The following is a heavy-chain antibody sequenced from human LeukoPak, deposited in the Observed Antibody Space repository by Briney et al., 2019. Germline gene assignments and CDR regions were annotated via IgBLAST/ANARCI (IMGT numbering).Heavy chain of an antibody. J-gene: IGHJ4*02. CDR1: GFTFSSYA. V-gene: IGHV3-23*01. D-gene: IGHD3-10*01. CDR2: ISGSGGST. CDR3: AKELLWFGESQYYFDY. Sequence: PPGGSLRLSCAASGFTFSSYAMSWVRQAPGKGLEWVSAISGSGGSTHYADSVKGRFTISRDNSKNTLYLQMNSLRAEDTAVYYCAKELLWFGESQYYFDYWGQGTLVTVSS.